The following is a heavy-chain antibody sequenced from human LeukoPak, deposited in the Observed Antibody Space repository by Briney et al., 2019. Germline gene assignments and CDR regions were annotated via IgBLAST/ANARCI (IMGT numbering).Heavy chain of an antibody. CDR2: ITSSSTYI. D-gene: IGHD4-17*01. CDR3: ARRGESASYGDYRFDY. J-gene: IGHJ4*02. Sequence: GGSLRLSCAASGFTFSRYTMKWVRQAPGKGLEWVSSITSSSTYIYYADSLKGRFTISRDNAKNSLYLQMNSLRAEDTAVYYCARRGESASYGDYRFDYWGQGTLVTVSS. CDR1: GFTFSRYT. V-gene: IGHV3-21*04.